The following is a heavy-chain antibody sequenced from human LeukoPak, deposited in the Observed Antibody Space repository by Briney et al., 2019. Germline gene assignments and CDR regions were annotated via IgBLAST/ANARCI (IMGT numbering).Heavy chain of an antibody. Sequence: ASVKVSCKASGYTFTGYYMHWVRQAPGQGLEWMGWINPNSGGTNYAQKFQGRVTMTRDTSISTAYMELSRLRSDDTAVYYCAREALYGDYRAFDYWGQGTLVTVSS. J-gene: IGHJ4*02. CDR2: INPNSGGT. D-gene: IGHD4-17*01. CDR1: GYTFTGYY. V-gene: IGHV1-2*02. CDR3: AREALYGDYRAFDY.